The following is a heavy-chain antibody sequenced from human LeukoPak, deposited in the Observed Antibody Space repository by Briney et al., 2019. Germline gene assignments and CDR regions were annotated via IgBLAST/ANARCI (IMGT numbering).Heavy chain of an antibody. CDR1: GFTFSSYR. V-gene: IGHV3-30*02. CDR2: IRYDGSNK. D-gene: IGHD5-18*01. CDR3: AKDGGYSYGSFVFGY. Sequence: GGSLRLSCAASGFTFSSYRMNWVRQAPGKGLEWVAFIRYDGSNKYYADSVKGRFTISRDNSKNTLYLQMNSLRAEDTAVYYCAKDGGYSYGSFVFGYWGQGTLVTVSS. J-gene: IGHJ4*02.